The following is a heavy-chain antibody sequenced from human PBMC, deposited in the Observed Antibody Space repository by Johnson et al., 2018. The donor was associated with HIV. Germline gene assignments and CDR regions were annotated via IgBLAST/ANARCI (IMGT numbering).Heavy chain of an antibody. CDR2: IRYDGSNK. V-gene: IGHV3-30*02. Sequence: QVQLVESGGGVVQPGGSLRLSCAASGFTFSSYGMHWVRQAPGKGLEWVAFIRYDGSNKYYADSVKGRFTISRDNSKNTLYLQMNSLRAEDTAVYYCAKVVERYYDSSGYDAFDIWGQGTMVTVSS. D-gene: IGHD3-22*01. CDR3: AKVVERYYDSSGYDAFDI. J-gene: IGHJ3*02. CDR1: GFTFSSYG.